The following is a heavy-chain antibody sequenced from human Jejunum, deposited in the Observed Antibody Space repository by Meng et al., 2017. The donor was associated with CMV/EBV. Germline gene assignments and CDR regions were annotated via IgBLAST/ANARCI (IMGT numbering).Heavy chain of an antibody. Sequence: QAQLVQSGGGVKEPGASVKVSCQAFGYTFTNYGITWVRQAPGQGLEWMGWISAYNGNTNYAQTLQGRVTMTTDTSTSTAYMELGSLRSDDTAVYYCARVEVGITSGDYWGQGTLVTVSS. CDR1: GYTFTNYG. D-gene: IGHD1-26*01. CDR3: ARVEVGITSGDY. J-gene: IGHJ4*02. V-gene: IGHV1-18*01. CDR2: ISAYNGNT.